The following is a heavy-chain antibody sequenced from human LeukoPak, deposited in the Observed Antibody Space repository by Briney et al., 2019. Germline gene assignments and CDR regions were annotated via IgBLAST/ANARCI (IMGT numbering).Heavy chain of an antibody. CDR3: ARGRGVRGVIGDY. Sequence: PSETLSLTCAVYGGSFSGYYWSWIRQPPGKGLEWIGEINHSGSTNYNPSLKSRVTTSVDTSKNQFSLKLSSVTAADTAVYYCARGRGVRGVIGDYWGQGTLVTVSS. D-gene: IGHD3-10*01. CDR1: GGSFSGYY. CDR2: INHSGST. J-gene: IGHJ4*02. V-gene: IGHV4-34*01.